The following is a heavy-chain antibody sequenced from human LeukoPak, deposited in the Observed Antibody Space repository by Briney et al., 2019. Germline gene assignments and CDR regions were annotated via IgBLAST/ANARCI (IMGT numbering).Heavy chain of an antibody. CDR2: IYYSGST. V-gene: IGHV4-39*01. J-gene: IGHJ3*02. CDR1: GGSISSGGYY. Sequence: SRTLSLTCTVSGGSISSGGYYWSWIRQPPGKGLEWIGSIYYSGSTYYNPSLKSRVTISVDTSKNQFSLKLSSVTAADTAVYYCASQTGRDAFDIWGQGAMVTVSS. D-gene: IGHD3-10*01. CDR3: ASQTGRDAFDI.